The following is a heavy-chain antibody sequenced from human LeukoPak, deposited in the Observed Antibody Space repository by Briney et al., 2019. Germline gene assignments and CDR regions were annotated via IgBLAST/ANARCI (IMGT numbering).Heavy chain of an antibody. Sequence: ASVEGSCKVSGYTLTELSMHWVRQAPGKGLEWMGGFDPEDGETIYAQKFQGRVTMTEDTSTDTAYMELSSLRSEDTAVYYCATTITARQGAFDIWGQGTMVTVSS. J-gene: IGHJ3*02. CDR2: FDPEDGET. CDR1: GYTLTELS. D-gene: IGHD6-6*01. CDR3: ATTITARQGAFDI. V-gene: IGHV1-24*01.